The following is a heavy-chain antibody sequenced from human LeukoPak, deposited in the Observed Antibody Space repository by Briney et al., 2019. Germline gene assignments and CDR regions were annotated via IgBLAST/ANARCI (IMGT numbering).Heavy chain of an antibody. J-gene: IGHJ5*02. CDR2: ISSNGGST. V-gene: IGHV3-64D*06. CDR1: GFTFSSYA. D-gene: IGHD6-13*01. Sequence: RGGSLSPSSSASGFTFSSYAMHWVRQAPGKGLEYVSAISSNGGSTYYADSVKGRFTISRDNFKNTLYLQMSSLRAEDTAVYYCVKDGGYSRSWYDWFDPWGQGTLVTVSS. CDR3: VKDGGYSRSWYDWFDP.